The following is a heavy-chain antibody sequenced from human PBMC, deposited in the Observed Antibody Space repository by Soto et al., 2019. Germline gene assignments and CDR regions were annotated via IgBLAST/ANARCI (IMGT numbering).Heavy chain of an antibody. CDR3: ARDGPVGAFQIDY. D-gene: IGHD1-26*01. CDR1: GFTFSSYG. J-gene: IGHJ4*02. Sequence: GGSLRLSCAASGFTFSSYGMHWVRQAPGKGLEWVAVIWYDGSNKYYADSVKGRFTISRDNSKNTLYLQMNSLRAEDTAVYYCARDGPVGAFQIDYWGQGTLVTVSS. V-gene: IGHV3-33*01. CDR2: IWYDGSNK.